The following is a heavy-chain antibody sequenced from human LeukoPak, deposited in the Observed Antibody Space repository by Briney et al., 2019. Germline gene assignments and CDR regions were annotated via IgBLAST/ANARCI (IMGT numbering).Heavy chain of an antibody. J-gene: IGHJ6*03. CDR1: GGSISSGSYY. CDR2: IYASGST. V-gene: IGHV4-61*02. D-gene: IGHD6-13*01. Sequence: SETLSLTCTVSGGSISSGSYYWSWIRRPAGKGLEWIGRIYASGSTNYNPSLKSRLTISVDTSKNQFSLKLSSVTAADTAVYYCARAGQRQLVLSSQIKYYYYYMDVWGKGTTVTVSS. CDR3: ARAGQRQLVLSSQIKYYYYYMDV.